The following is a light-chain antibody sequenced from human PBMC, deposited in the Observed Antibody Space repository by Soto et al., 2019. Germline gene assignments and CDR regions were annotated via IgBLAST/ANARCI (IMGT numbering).Light chain of an antibody. CDR3: QSYDSHNVV. J-gene: IGLJ3*02. Sequence: NFMLTQPHSVSESPGKTVTISCTRSSGSVASNHVQWYQQRPGSAPTTLIHENNQRPSGVPDRFSGSVDSSSNSASLTISGLKTEDEADYYCQSYDSHNVVFGGGTKLTVL. V-gene: IGLV6-57*04. CDR1: SGSVASNH. CDR2: ENN.